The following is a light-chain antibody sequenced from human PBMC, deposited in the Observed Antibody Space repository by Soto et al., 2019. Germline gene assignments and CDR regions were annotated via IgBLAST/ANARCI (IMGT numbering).Light chain of an antibody. V-gene: IGKV2-28*01. J-gene: IGKJ2*01. CDR2: LGS. CDR3: MKALQTPYT. Sequence: DIVMTQSPLSLPVTPGEPASISCRSSQSLLHSNGYNYLDWYLQKPGQSPQLLIYLGSNRASGVPDRFSGSVSGTDFTLKISRVEAEDVGVYYCMKALQTPYTFGQGTKLEIK. CDR1: QSLLHSNGYNY.